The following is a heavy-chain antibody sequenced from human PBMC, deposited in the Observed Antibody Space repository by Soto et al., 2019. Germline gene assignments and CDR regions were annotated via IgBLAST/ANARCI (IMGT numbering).Heavy chain of an antibody. V-gene: IGHV4-31*11. Sequence: SESLSLTCAVCGGSVCSAVDSWTWIRQHPGKGLEWVGNIFSSGNTYYNPSLQSRVTISVDTSRNHFSLRLSSVTAADTAVYYCARRRTTPQGVGENRRTGYAFDIWGQGTMVTVSS. CDR1: GGSVCSAVDS. J-gene: IGHJ3*02. D-gene: IGHD1-1*01. CDR2: IFSSGNT. CDR3: ARRRTTPQGVGENRRTGYAFDI.